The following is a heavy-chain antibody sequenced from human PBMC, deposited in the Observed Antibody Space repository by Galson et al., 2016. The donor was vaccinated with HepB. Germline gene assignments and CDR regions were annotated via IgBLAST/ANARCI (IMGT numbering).Heavy chain of an antibody. Sequence: QSGAEVKEPGETLRISCQASGYSFSSYWIAWVRQEPGKGLEWMGMVYPGDSDTKYGPSFQGPVTISADASTSIAFLQWSGLKASDTAIYYCARQRYYNFWSSFGPRGAMDVWGQGTTVTVSS. D-gene: IGHD3-3*01. CDR2: VYPGDSDT. CDR3: ARQRYYNFWSSFGPRGAMDV. CDR1: GYSFSSYW. V-gene: IGHV5-51*01. J-gene: IGHJ6*02.